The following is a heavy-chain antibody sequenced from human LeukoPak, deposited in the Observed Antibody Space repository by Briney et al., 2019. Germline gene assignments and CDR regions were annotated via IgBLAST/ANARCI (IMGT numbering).Heavy chain of an antibody. CDR2: ILQSVRT. CDR3: ARGPSAGDPTYPMATINYFDY. V-gene: IGHV4-39*07. CDR1: GGSIRSSNYY. J-gene: IGHJ4*02. D-gene: IGHD5-24*01. Sequence: SETLCLTCTVSGGSIRSSNYYWAWIRQPPGRGLGWIGSILQSVRTFYNPSLESRITISGDTSKNQFSLKLSSVTAADTAVYYCARGPSAGDPTYPMATINYFDYWGQGTLVTVSS.